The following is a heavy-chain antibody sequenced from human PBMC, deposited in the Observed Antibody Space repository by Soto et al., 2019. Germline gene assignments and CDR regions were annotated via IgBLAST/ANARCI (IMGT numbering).Heavy chain of an antibody. J-gene: IGHJ5*02. CDR1: GYTFTSYD. V-gene: IGHV1-8*01. CDR2: MNPNSGNT. Sequence: QVQLVQSGAEVKKPGASVKVSCTASGYTFTSYDINWVRQATGHGLEWMGWMNPNSGNTGYAQKFQGRVTMTRNTSISTAYMELSSLRSEDTAVYYCARGITIFGVVDPGGQGTLVTVSS. D-gene: IGHD3-3*01. CDR3: ARGITIFGVVDP.